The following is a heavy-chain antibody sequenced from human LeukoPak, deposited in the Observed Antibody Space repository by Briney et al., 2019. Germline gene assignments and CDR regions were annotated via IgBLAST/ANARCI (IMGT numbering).Heavy chain of an antibody. CDR1: GFTFDDYA. Sequence: TGRSLRLSCAASGFTFDDYAMHWVRQAPGKGLEWVSAISGSGGSTYYADSVKGRFTISRDNSKNTLYLQMNSLRAEDTAVYYCAKDPLHRFPTLFDYWGQGTLVTVSS. J-gene: IGHJ4*02. CDR2: ISGSGGST. CDR3: AKDPLHRFPTLFDY. V-gene: IGHV3-23*01. D-gene: IGHD2-21*01.